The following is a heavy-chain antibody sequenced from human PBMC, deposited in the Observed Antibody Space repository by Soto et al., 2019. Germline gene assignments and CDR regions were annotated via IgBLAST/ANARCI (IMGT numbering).Heavy chain of an antibody. D-gene: IGHD6-13*01. CDR3: ARTRRGYSHYYYYMDV. Sequence: SETLSLTCTVSGGSISSSSYYWGWIRQPPGKGLEWIGSIYYSGSTYYNPSLKSRVTISVDTSKNQFSLKLSSVTAADTAVYYCARTRRGYSHYYYYMDVWGKGTTVTVSS. CDR2: IYYSGST. V-gene: IGHV4-39*01. CDR1: GGSISSSSYY. J-gene: IGHJ6*03.